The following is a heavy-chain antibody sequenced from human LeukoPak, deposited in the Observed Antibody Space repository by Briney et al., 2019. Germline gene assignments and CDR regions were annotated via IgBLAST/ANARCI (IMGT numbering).Heavy chain of an antibody. CDR3: ARDITYYYDSSGYSDAFDI. V-gene: IGHV1-18*01. CDR2: ISAYNGNT. CDR1: GYTFTSYG. Sequence: GASVKVSCKASGYTFTSYGISWVRQAPGQGLEWMGWISAYNGNTNYAQKLQGRVTMTTDTSTSTAYMELRSLRSDDTAVYYCARDITYYYDSSGYSDAFDIWGQGTMVTVSS. D-gene: IGHD3-22*01. J-gene: IGHJ3*02.